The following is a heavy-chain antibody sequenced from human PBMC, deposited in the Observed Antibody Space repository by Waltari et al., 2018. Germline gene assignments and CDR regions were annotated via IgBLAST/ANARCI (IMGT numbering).Heavy chain of an antibody. J-gene: IGHJ4*02. Sequence: QVQLQQWGAGMLKPSETLSLNCAVYGGSFRGYNWSWIRQPPGKGLEWIGEINHSGSTNYNPSLKSRVTISVDTSKNQFSLKLSSVTAADTAVYYCARGRGYCSGGSCYRFDYWGQGTLVTVSS. D-gene: IGHD2-15*01. V-gene: IGHV4-34*01. CDR2: INHSGST. CDR1: GGSFRGYN. CDR3: ARGRGYCSGGSCYRFDY.